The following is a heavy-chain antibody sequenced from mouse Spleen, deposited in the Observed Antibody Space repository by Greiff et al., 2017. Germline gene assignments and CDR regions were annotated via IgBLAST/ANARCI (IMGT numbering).Heavy chain of an antibody. Sequence: EVQVVESGGGLVKLGGSLKLSCAASGFTFSSYAMSWVRQTPEKRLEWVATISSGGGNTYYPDSVKGRFTISRDNAKNTLYLQMSSLKSEDTAMYYCARHRITTAWFAYWGQGTLVTVSA. V-gene: IGHV5-9-3*01. D-gene: IGHD2-4*01. J-gene: IGHJ3*01. CDR1: GFTFSSYA. CDR2: ISSGGGNT. CDR3: ARHRITTAWFAY.